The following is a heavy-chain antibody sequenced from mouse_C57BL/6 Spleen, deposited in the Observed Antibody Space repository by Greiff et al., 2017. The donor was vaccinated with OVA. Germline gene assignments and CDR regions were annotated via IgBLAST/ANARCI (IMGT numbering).Heavy chain of an antibody. CDR1: GFTFSDYY. J-gene: IGHJ1*03. CDR2: INYDGSST. CDR3: ARGGVYYGSSHWYFDV. D-gene: IGHD1-1*01. Sequence: EVKLVESEGGLVQPGSSMKLSCTASGFTFSDYYMAWVRQVPDKGLEWVANINYDGSSTYYLDSLKSRFIISRDNAKNILYLQMSSLKSEDTATYYCARGGVYYGSSHWYFDVWGTGTTVTVSS. V-gene: IGHV5-16*01.